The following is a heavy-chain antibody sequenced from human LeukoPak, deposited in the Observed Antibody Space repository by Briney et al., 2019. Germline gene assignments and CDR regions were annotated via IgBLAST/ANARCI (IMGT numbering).Heavy chain of an antibody. D-gene: IGHD2-15*01. V-gene: IGHV3-33*08. CDR2: IWYDGSYK. Sequence: GGSLRLSCAASGFTFSSYGMHWVRQAPGKGLEWVAVIWYDGSYKFYADSVKGRFTISRDNSKNTVDLQMSSLRDEDTAVYYCARGRVVVVAPIDYWGQGTLVAVSS. J-gene: IGHJ4*02. CDR1: GFTFSSYG. CDR3: ARGRVVVVAPIDY.